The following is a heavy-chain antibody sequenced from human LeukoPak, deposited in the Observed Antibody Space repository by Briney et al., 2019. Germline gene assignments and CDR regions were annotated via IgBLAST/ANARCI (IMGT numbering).Heavy chain of an antibody. D-gene: IGHD5-24*01. V-gene: IGHV3-21*01. J-gene: IGHJ3*02. CDR1: GFTFSSYS. CDR3: ARVGGGGYNYEAFDI. CDR2: ISSSSSYI. Sequence: GVSLRLSCAASGFTFSSYSMNWVRQAPGKGLEWVSSISSSSSYIYYADSVKGRFTISRDNAKNSLYLQMNSLRAEDTAVYYCARVGGGGYNYEAFDIWGQGTMVTVSS.